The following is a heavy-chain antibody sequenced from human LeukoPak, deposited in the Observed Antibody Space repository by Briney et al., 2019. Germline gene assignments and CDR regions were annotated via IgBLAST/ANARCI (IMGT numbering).Heavy chain of an antibody. Sequence: SGTLSLTCTVSGYSISSGTYYWSWIRQPAGKGLEWIGRIYTSGSTNYNPSLKSRVTISVDTSKNQFSLKLSSVTAADTAVYYCARDLGDWGQGTLVTVSS. D-gene: IGHD1-26*01. J-gene: IGHJ4*02. CDR1: GYSISSGTYY. CDR3: ARDLGD. CDR2: IYTSGST. V-gene: IGHV4-61*02.